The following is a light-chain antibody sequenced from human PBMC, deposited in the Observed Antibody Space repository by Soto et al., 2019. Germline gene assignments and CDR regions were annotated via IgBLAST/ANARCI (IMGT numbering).Light chain of an antibody. CDR1: QGITTY. CDR3: QKYKSAPCT. V-gene: IGKV1-27*01. J-gene: IGKJ1*01. CDR2: HXS. Sequence: IQLTQSPSAPFASVGDRVTINXRASQGITTYLAWYQQKAGXLPKXXXAHXSTLQSGGPSRLSGSGSVTDFTLTSSRLHPAYVANYYCQKYKSAPCTFGQGTKVDIK.